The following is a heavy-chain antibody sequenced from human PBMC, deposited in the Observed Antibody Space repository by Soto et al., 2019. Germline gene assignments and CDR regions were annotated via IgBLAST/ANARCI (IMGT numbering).Heavy chain of an antibody. V-gene: IGHV1-69*06. CDR1: GGTFNNYA. CDR3: ARWGGLSCSGAVCFKKPFDY. Sequence: QVQLVQSGAEVKRPESSMKVSCKPSGGTFNNYAINWERQAPGQGLEWMGAIIPISGTTKYAQKFQGRVTITADKSTSTVYMDLSSLRSEDTAVYYCARWGGLSCSGAVCFKKPFDYWGQGTLVTVSS. CDR2: IIPISGTT. J-gene: IGHJ4*02. D-gene: IGHD2-8*02.